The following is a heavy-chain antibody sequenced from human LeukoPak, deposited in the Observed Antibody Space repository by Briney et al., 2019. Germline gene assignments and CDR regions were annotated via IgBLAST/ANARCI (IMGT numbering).Heavy chain of an antibody. CDR2: ISYDGSNK. D-gene: IGHD2-2*01. Sequence: GGSRRLSCAASGFTFSSYAMHWVRQAPGKGLEWVAVISYDGSNKYYADSVKGRFTISSDNSKNTLYLQVNSLRAEDTAVYYCAAICSSTSCQPNWGQGTLVTVSS. V-gene: IGHV3-30-3*01. J-gene: IGHJ4*02. CDR3: AAICSSTSCQPN. CDR1: GFTFSSYA.